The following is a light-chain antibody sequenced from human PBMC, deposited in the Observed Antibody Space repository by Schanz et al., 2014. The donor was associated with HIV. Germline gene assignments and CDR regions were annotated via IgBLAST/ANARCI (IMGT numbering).Light chain of an antibody. CDR1: SGHSIYT. J-gene: IGLJ3*02. CDR3: EAWDRNTRV. Sequence: QSVLTQSSSASVSLGSSVKLTCSLSSGHSIYTIAWHQQQPGKAPRYLMSLEGSGSYKKGSGVPDRFSGSSSGADRYLTISNLQSEDEAHYYCEAWDRNTRVFGEGTQLTVL. V-gene: IGLV4-60*03. CDR2: LEGSGSY.